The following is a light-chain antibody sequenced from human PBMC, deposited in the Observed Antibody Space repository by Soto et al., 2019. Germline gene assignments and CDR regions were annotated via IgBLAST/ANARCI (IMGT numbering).Light chain of an antibody. CDR3: QQYGDSPWT. Sequence: EIVMTQSPATLSVSPGERATLSCRASQSVSSYYLAWYQQKPGQAPRLLIYGASSRATGIPDRFSGSGSGADFTLTISRLEPEDFAVYYCQQYGDSPWTFGQGTKVDI. V-gene: IGKV3-20*01. J-gene: IGKJ1*01. CDR1: QSVSSYY. CDR2: GAS.